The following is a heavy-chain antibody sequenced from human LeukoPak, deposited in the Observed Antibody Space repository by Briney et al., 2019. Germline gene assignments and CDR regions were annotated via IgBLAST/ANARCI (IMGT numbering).Heavy chain of an antibody. D-gene: IGHD6-13*01. CDR3: ARGRSSWMVDY. CDR1: GYTCTSYA. CDR2: INAGNGNT. Sequence: GASVKVSCKASGYTCTSYAMHWVRQAPGQRLEWMGWINAGNGNTKYSQKFQGRVTITRDTSASTAYMELSSLRSEDTAVYYCARGRSSWMVDYWGQGTLVTVSS. V-gene: IGHV1-3*01. J-gene: IGHJ4*02.